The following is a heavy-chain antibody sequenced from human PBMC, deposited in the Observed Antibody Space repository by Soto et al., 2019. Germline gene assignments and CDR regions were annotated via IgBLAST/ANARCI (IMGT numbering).Heavy chain of an antibody. J-gene: IGHJ4*02. CDR2: IWYDGSNK. CDR3: ARDSYYYDSSGRPLDY. V-gene: IGHV3-33*01. Sequence: GGSLRLSCAASGFTFSSYGMHWVRQAPGKGLEWVAVIWYDGSNKYYADSVKGRFTISRDNSKNTLYLQMNSLRAEDTAVYYCARDSYYYDSSGRPLDYWGQGTLVTVSS. CDR1: GFTFSSYG. D-gene: IGHD3-22*01.